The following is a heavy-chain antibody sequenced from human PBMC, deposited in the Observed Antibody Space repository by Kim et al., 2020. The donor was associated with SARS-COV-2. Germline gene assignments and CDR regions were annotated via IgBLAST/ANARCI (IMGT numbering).Heavy chain of an antibody. J-gene: IGHJ5*01. CDR1: GFPFSTYW. D-gene: IGHD6-19*01. V-gene: IGHV3-7*03. CDR3: ARSRASGWFGY. Sequence: GGSLRLSCVTSGFPFSTYWMTWVRQAPGKGLEWVANINQGGSEKYYVDSVKGRFTISRDNAKNSMYLQMNSLGADDTAVYYCARSRASGWFGYWGQGTLVTVSS. CDR2: INQGGSEK.